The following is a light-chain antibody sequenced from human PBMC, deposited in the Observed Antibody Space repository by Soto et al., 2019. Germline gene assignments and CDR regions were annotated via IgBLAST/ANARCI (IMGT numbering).Light chain of an antibody. V-gene: IGKV1-33*01. CDR1: QDISSY. Sequence: DIQMTQSPSSLSASVGDRVTITCQASQDISSYLNWYQQKPGKAPKLLICDASNLETGVPSRFSGSGSGTDFTFTISSLQPEDIATYYCQQYDNLPLTFGGGIKVEIK. CDR2: DAS. J-gene: IGKJ4*01. CDR3: QQYDNLPLT.